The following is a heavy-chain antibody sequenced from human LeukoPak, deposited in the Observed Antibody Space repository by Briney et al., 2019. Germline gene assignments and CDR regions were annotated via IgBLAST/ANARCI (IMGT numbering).Heavy chain of an antibody. D-gene: IGHD4-17*01. CDR1: GYSISSGYY. CDR2: IYHSGST. Sequence: SETLSLTCTVSGYSISSGYYWGWIRQPPGKGLEWIGSIYHSGSTYYNPSLKSRVTISVDTSKNQLSLNLRSVTAADTAVYYCARSSGGDTTFDYWGQGTLVTVSS. CDR3: ARSSGGDTTFDY. J-gene: IGHJ4*02. V-gene: IGHV4-38-2*02.